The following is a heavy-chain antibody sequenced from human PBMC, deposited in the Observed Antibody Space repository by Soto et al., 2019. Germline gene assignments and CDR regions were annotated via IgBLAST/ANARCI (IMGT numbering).Heavy chain of an antibody. CDR3: AGVIGGDSEYYFDF. J-gene: IGHJ4*02. CDR1: GVSISSGGYY. Sequence: PSETLSLTCTVSGVSISSGGYYWSWIRQHPGKGLEWIGNIYYSGRTYYNPSLKSRVILSVDTSKNHFSLTLRPVTAADSAMYYCAGVIGGDSEYYFDFWGQGALVTVSS. CDR2: IYYSGRT. D-gene: IGHD2-21*02. V-gene: IGHV4-31*03.